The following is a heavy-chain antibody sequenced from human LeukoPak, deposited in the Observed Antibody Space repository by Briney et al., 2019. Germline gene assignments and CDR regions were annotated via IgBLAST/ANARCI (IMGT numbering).Heavy chain of an antibody. CDR2: IYSGGDT. Sequence: GGSLRLSCAASGFTVSSSYMSWVRQAPGKGLEWVSVIYSGGDTYYADSVKGRFTISRHNSKNTLYLQMNSLRPEDTAVYYCATLHLGSSWRPFDHWGQGTLVTVSS. CDR3: ATLHLGSSWRPFDH. V-gene: IGHV3-53*04. CDR1: GFTVSSSY. J-gene: IGHJ4*02. D-gene: IGHD6-13*01.